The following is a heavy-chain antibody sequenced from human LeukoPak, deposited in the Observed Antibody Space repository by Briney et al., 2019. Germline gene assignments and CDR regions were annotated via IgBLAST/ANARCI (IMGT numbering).Heavy chain of an antibody. CDR2: IGRSSTYT. Sequence: GGSLRLSCAASGFTFSDNFMSWIRQAPGKGLEWVSYIGRSSTYTNCADSVKGRFTISRDNAKNSLYLQMNSLRAEDTAVYYCARYIAAAGTKYFDIWGQGTLVTVSS. CDR1: GFTFSDNF. V-gene: IGHV3-11*03. D-gene: IGHD6-13*01. J-gene: IGHJ4*02. CDR3: ARYIAAAGTKYFDI.